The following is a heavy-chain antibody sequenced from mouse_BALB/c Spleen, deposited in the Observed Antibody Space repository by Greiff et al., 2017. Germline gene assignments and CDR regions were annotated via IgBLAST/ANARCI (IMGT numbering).Heavy chain of an antibody. D-gene: IGHD2-13*01. Sequence: EVMLVESGGGLVQPGGSRKLSCAASGFTFSSFGMHWVRQAPEKGLEWVAYISSGSSTIYYADTVKGRFTISRDNPKNTLFLQMTSLRSEDTAMYDCARSGVNAMDYWGQGTSVTVSS. J-gene: IGHJ4*01. CDR2: ISSGSSTI. CDR3: ARSGVNAMDY. CDR1: GFTFSSFG. V-gene: IGHV5-17*02.